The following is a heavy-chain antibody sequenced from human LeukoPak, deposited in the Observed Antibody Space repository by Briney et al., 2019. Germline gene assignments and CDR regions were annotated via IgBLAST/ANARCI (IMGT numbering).Heavy chain of an antibody. J-gene: IGHJ6*03. D-gene: IGHD2-2*02. CDR1: GGTFTSHA. Sequence: SVKVSCKASGGTFTSHAMNWVRQAPGQGLEWMGGVIPILDITDYAQKFQGRLTITADKSTGTGYMELSSLRSEDTAVYYCARGVYVRYCSSTSCYIEDYMDVWGKGTTVTVSS. CDR2: VIPILDIT. V-gene: IGHV1-69*10. CDR3: ARGVYVRYCSSTSCYIEDYMDV.